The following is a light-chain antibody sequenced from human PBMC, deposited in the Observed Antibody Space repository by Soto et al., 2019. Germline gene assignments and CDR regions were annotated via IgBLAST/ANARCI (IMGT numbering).Light chain of an antibody. J-gene: IGKJ5*01. Sequence: EIVLTQSPGTLSLSPGERATLSCRVSQSVSSSYLAWYQQKPGQAPRLLIYGASSRATGIPDRFSGSGSGTDFTLTISRLEPEDFAVYYCQQYGSSPTTFGQGTRLEIK. CDR3: QQYGSSPTT. CDR2: GAS. V-gene: IGKV3-20*01. CDR1: QSVSSSY.